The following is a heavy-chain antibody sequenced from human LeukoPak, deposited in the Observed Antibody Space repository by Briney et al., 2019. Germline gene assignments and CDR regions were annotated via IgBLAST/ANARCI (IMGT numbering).Heavy chain of an antibody. J-gene: IGHJ3*02. V-gene: IGHV4-61*02. Sequence: SETLSLTSTVSGGSISSGSYYWSWIRQPAGKGLEWIGRIYTSGSTNYNPSLKSRVTISVDTSKNQFSLKLSSVTAADTAVYYCARDEPDYYDSSGYEPNDAFDIWGQGTMVTVSS. CDR3: ARDEPDYYDSSGYEPNDAFDI. CDR1: GGSISSGSYY. D-gene: IGHD3-22*01. CDR2: IYTSGST.